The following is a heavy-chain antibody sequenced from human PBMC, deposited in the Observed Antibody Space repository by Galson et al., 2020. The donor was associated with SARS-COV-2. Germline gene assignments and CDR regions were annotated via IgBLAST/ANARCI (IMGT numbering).Heavy chain of an antibody. Sequence: GGSLRLSCAASGFTFSNYGMQWVRQAPGKGLDLVAYIRYDGSNKYYADSVKARFTISRDNSKNTLYLQMNSLRAEDTALYYCATAPYGGHPNWGQGTLVTVSS. J-gene: IGHJ4*02. CDR3: ATAPYGGHPN. CDR2: IRYDGSNK. D-gene: IGHD4-17*01. CDR1: GFTFSNYG. V-gene: IGHV3-30*02.